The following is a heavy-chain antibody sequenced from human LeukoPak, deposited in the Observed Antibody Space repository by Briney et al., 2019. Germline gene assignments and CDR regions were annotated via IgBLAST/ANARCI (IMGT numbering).Heavy chain of an antibody. CDR3: AKGSMGRCSGNSCYSVY. D-gene: IGHD5-12*01. CDR2: ISYDGSNK. Sequence: PGGSLRLSSAASGFTFTNYGMHWVRQAPGKGLEWVAVISYDGSNKYYADSVKGRFTISRDNSKNTLYLQMNSLRVEDTAVYYCAKGSMGRCSGNSCYSVYWGQGTLVTVSS. CDR1: GFTFTNYG. V-gene: IGHV3-30*18. J-gene: IGHJ4*02.